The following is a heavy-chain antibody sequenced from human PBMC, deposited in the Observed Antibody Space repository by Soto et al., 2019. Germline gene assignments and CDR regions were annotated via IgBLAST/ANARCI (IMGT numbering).Heavy chain of an antibody. Sequence: EVQLVESGGGLVQPGGSLRLSCAASGFTFSSYSMNWVRQAPGKGLEWVSYISSSSSTIYYADSVKGRFTISSDNAKNSLYLQMNSLRAEDTAVYYCARAGVLYYYDSSGYYFDYWGQGTLAPVSS. CDR1: GFTFSSYS. CDR3: ARAGVLYYYDSSGYYFDY. D-gene: IGHD3-22*01. J-gene: IGHJ4*02. CDR2: ISSSSSTI. V-gene: IGHV3-48*01.